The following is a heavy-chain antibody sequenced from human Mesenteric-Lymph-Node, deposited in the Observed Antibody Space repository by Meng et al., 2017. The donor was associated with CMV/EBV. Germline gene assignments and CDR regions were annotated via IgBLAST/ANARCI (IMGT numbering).Heavy chain of an antibody. CDR1: GYMFTGYY. Sequence: SGYMFTGYYRHWVRQAPGQGLVWMGWINPSSGVTNYAQKFQGRVTMTRDTSISTAYMELSSLRSDDTAVYYCASLLRVSALQNLFDPWGQGTLVTVSS. D-gene: IGHD1-1*01. CDR2: INPSSGVT. CDR3: ASLLRVSALQNLFDP. V-gene: IGHV1-2*02. J-gene: IGHJ5*02.